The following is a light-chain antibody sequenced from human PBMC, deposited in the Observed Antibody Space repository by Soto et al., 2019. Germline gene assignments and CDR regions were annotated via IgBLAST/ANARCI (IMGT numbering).Light chain of an antibody. CDR1: QSVFSY. V-gene: IGKV3-11*01. CDR2: DVS. J-gene: IGKJ3*01. CDR3: QQRSNWPPFT. Sequence: EIVLTQSPATLSLSPGERATLSCRASQSVFSYLAWYQQKPGQAPRLLIYDVSNRATGIPARFSGSGSGTDFTLTISILEPEDFAVYYCQQRSNWPPFTFGPGTKVDLK.